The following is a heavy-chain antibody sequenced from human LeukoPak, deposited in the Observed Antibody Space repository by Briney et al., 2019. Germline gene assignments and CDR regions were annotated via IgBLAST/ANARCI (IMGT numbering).Heavy chain of an antibody. V-gene: IGHV3-30*02. Sequence: GGSLRLSCAASGFTFSSYGMHWVRQAPGKGLEWVAFIRYDGSNKYYADSVKGRFTISRDNSKNTLYLQMNSLRAEDTALYYCARADGGSYYYYYYMDVWGKGTTVTVSS. D-gene: IGHD1-26*01. CDR2: IRYDGSNK. CDR1: GFTFSSYG. J-gene: IGHJ6*03. CDR3: ARADGGSYYYYYYMDV.